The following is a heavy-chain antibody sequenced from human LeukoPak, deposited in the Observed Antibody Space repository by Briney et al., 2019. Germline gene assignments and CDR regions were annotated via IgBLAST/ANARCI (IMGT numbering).Heavy chain of an antibody. CDR3: AKLGDRGRQHY. CDR1: GFTFSSYS. J-gene: IGHJ4*02. D-gene: IGHD1-26*01. V-gene: IGHV3-23*01. CDR2: IRGSGGST. Sequence: GGSLRLSCAASGFTFSSYSMNWVRQAPGKGLEWLSPIRGSGGSTYYADSVKGRFTISRDNSKNTLYLQMNSLRAEDTAVYYGAKLGDRGRQHYWGQGTLVTVSS.